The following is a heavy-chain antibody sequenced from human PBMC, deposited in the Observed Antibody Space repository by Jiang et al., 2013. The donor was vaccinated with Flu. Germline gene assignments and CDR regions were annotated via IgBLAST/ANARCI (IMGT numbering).Heavy chain of an antibody. J-gene: IGHJ6*02. CDR1: GGTFSSYA. CDR3: ARITYPDGYYYYYYGMDV. V-gene: IGHV1-69*01. Sequence: VSCKASGGTFSSYAISWVRQAPGQGLEWMGGIIPIFGTANYAQKFQGRVTITADESTSTAYMELSSLRSEDTAVYYCARITYPDGYYYYYYGMDVVGPRDHGHRLL. CDR2: IIPIFGTA. D-gene: IGHD5-24*01.